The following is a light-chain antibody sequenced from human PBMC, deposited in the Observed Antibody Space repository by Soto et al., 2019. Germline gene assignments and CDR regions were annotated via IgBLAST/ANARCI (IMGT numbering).Light chain of an antibody. CDR1: SGYSTYS. CDR3: QTWATGIRV. V-gene: IGLV4-69*01. Sequence: QLVLTQSPSASASLGASVKLTCILSSGYSTYSIAWHQQQPEKGPRYLMKIKSDGSHNKGDGIPDRFSGSSSGAERYLTISSLQSEDEADYYCQTWATGIRVFGGGTKLTVL. CDR2: IKSDGSH. J-gene: IGLJ3*02.